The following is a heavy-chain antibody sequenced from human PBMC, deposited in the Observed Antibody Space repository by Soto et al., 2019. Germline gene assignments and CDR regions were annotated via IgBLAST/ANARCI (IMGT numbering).Heavy chain of an antibody. CDR2: IYPGDSDT. D-gene: IGHD2-8*01. V-gene: IGHV5-51*01. Sequence: HGESLKISCKGSGYSFTSYWIGWVRQMPGKGLEWMGIIYPGDSDTRYSPSFQGQVTISADKSISTAYLQWSSLKASDTAMYYCASELGYCTNGVCSFDYWGQGTLVTVSS. J-gene: IGHJ4*02. CDR1: GYSFTSYW. CDR3: ASELGYCTNGVCSFDY.